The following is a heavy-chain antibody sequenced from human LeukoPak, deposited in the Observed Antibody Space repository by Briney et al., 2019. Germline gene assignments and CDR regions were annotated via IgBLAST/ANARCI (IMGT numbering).Heavy chain of an antibody. CDR2: ISGSGGST. V-gene: IGHV3-23*01. Sequence: GGSLRLSCAASGFTFSSFAMSWVRQPPGKGLEWVSAISGSGGSTYYADSVKGRFNISRDNSINTLYLQMNSLRAEDTAVYYCANLSKVYDFWSGYYEGNWFDPWGQGTLVTVSS. D-gene: IGHD3-3*01. CDR1: GFTFSSFA. J-gene: IGHJ5*02. CDR3: ANLSKVYDFWSGYYEGNWFDP.